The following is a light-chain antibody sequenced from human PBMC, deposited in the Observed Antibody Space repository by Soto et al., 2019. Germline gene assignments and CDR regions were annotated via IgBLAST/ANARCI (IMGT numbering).Light chain of an antibody. CDR1: QSVSSN. V-gene: IGKV3-15*01. Sequence: EIVMTQSPATLSVSPGERATLSCRASQSVSSNLAWYQQKPGQATRLLIYGASTRVTGIPPRFSGSGSGSEFTFTFNSLQSEDFAVYYCQQYNTWPLTFGGGTKVVLK. CDR3: QQYNTWPLT. CDR2: GAS. J-gene: IGKJ4*01.